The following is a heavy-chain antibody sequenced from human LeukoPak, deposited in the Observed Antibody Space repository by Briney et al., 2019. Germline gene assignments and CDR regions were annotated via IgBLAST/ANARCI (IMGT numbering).Heavy chain of an antibody. V-gene: IGHV1-18*01. CDR2: ISAYNGNT. CDR3: AREHAGWYSLDY. D-gene: IGHD6-19*01. Sequence: GASAKVSCKASGYTFTSYGISWVRQAPGQELEWMGWISAYNGNTNYAQKLQGRVTMTTDTSTSTAYMELRGLRSDDTAVYYCAREHAGWYSLDYWGQGTLVTVSS. CDR1: GYTFTSYG. J-gene: IGHJ4*02.